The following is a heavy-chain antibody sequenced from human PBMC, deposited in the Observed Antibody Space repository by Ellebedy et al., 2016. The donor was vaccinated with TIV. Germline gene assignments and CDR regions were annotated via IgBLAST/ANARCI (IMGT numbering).Heavy chain of an antibody. CDR1: GGSISRSSYY. V-gene: IGHV4-39*01. J-gene: IGHJ4*02. D-gene: IGHD3-22*01. Sequence: MPSETLSLTCTVSGGSISRSSYYWGWVRQPPGKGLEWIASIYYSGSTYYNPSLKSRLTISVDTSKNQFSLKLSSVTAADTAVYYCARHASYYDSSGYSGYYFDYWGQGTLVTVSS. CDR3: ARHASYYDSSGYSGYYFDY. CDR2: IYYSGST.